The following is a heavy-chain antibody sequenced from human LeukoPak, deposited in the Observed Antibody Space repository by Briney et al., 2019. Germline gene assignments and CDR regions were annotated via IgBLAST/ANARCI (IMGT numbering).Heavy chain of an antibody. Sequence: EASVKVSCKASGGTFSSYAISWVRQAPGQGLEWMGGIIPIFGTANYAQKFQGRVTITADESTSTAYMELSSLRSEDTAVYYCAGSKDTAMVPYYYYYYMDVWGKGTTVTVSS. CDR3: AGSKDTAMVPYYYYYYMDV. CDR1: GGTFSSYA. CDR2: IIPIFGTA. D-gene: IGHD5-18*01. J-gene: IGHJ6*03. V-gene: IGHV1-69*13.